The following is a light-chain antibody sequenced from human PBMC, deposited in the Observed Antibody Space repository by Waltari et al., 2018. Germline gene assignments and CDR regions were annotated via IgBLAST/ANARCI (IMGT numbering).Light chain of an antibody. J-gene: IGKJ1*01. Sequence: DIVLTHSPGTLSLSPVERATLSCRASQSVSSSYLAWYQQKPGQAPRLLIYGASSRATGIPDRFSGSGSGTDFTLTISRLEPEDFAVYYCQQYGSSPKTFGQGTKVEIK. CDR2: GAS. V-gene: IGKV3-20*01. CDR3: QQYGSSPKT. CDR1: QSVSSSY.